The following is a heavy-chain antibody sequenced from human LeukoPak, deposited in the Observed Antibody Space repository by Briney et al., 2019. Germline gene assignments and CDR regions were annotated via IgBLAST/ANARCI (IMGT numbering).Heavy chain of an antibody. V-gene: IGHV4-39*01. D-gene: IGHD3-22*01. CDR1: GGSISSSSYY. CDR3: ARRTYYYDSSGYYSMGMYYFDY. J-gene: IGHJ4*02. CDR2: IYYSGST. Sequence: SETLSLTRTVSGGSISSSSYYWGWIRQPPGKGLEWIGSIYYSGSTYYNPSLKSRVTISVDTSKNQFSLKLSSVTAADTAVYYCARRTYYYDSSGYYSMGMYYFDYWGQGTLVTVSS.